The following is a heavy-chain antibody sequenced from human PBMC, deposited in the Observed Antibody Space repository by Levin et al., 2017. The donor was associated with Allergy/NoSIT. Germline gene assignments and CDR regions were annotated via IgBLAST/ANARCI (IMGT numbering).Heavy chain of an antibody. CDR3: ARGSSIAAAGNVAFDI. CDR2: IYHSGST. Sequence: PGGSLRLSCAVSGGSISSSNWWSWVRQPPGKGLEWIGEIYHSGSTNYNPSLKSRVTISVDKSKNQFSLKLSSVTAADTAVYYCARGSSIAAAGNVAFDIWGQGTMVTVSS. CDR1: GGSISSSNW. V-gene: IGHV4-4*02. D-gene: IGHD6-13*01. J-gene: IGHJ3*02.